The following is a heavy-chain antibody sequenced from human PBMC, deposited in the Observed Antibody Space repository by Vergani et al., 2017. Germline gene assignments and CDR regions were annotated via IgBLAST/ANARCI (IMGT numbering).Heavy chain of an antibody. Sequence: QVQLVQSGAEVKKPGASVKVSCKASGYTFTSYAMHWVRQAPGQRIEWMGWIKAGNGNTKYSQKFQGRVTITRDTSASTAYMELSSLRAEDTAVYYCASYSYYDDSSGSDALDIWGQGTMVTVTS. CDR3: ASYSYYDDSSGSDALDI. J-gene: IGHJ3*02. V-gene: IGHV1-3*01. CDR1: GYTFTSYA. CDR2: IKAGNGNT. D-gene: IGHD3-22*01.